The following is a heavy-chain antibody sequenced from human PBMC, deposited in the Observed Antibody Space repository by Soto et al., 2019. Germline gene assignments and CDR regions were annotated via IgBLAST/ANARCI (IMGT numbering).Heavy chain of an antibody. D-gene: IGHD1-26*01. J-gene: IGHJ6*03. V-gene: IGHV4-4*02. CDR3: ASGPGATYYYYYYMDV. CDR2: IYHSGST. Sequence: QVQLQESGPGLVKPSGTLSLTCAVSSGSISSSNWWSWVRQPPGKGLEWIGEIYHSGSTNYNPSLKSRVTISVDKSKNQFSLKLSSVTAADTPVYYSASGPGATYYYYYYMDVWGKGTTVTVSS. CDR1: SGSISSSNW.